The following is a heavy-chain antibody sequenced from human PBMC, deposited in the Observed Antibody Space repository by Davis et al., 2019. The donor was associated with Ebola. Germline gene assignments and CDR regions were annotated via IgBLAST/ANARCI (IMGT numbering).Heavy chain of an antibody. CDR1: GYSFTTYW. CDR2: IHPGDSDT. D-gene: IGHD2-21*01. V-gene: IGHV5-51*01. J-gene: IGHJ4*02. CDR3: SRRPHRYSSVDF. Sequence: GESLMISCKGSGYSFTTYWIAWVRQPPANGLEWMGPIHPGDSDTRYSPSFEGQVTISVDRSFSTAYLQWSSLKAPHTAMYYWSRRPHRYSSVDFWGQGTLVTVSS.